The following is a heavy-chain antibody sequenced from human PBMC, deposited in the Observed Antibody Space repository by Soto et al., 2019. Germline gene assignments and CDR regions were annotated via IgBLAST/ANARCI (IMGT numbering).Heavy chain of an antibody. Sequence: QVQLQESGPGLVKPSETLSLTCTVSGGSISSYYWSWIRQPPGKGLEWIGYIYYSGSTNYNPSLKTRPHLSVDTSQSQFSLELSSMTAADPAVQYCARGPPVAGYFDYWGQGTLVPVSS. J-gene: IGHJ4*02. CDR2: IYYSGST. D-gene: IGHD6-19*01. CDR3: ARGPPVAGYFDY. CDR1: GGSISSYY. V-gene: IGHV4-59*01.